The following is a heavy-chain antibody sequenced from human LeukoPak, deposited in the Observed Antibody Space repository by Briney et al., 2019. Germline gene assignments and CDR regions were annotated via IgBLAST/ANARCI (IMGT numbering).Heavy chain of an antibody. J-gene: IGHJ6*03. V-gene: IGHV3-21*04. Sequence: GGSLRLSCAASGFIFSNYGMHWVRQAPGKGLEWVSSISSSSSYIYYADSVKGRFTISRDNSKNTLYLQMNSLRAEDTAVYYCARGYGSGRGYYYYYMDVWGKGTTVTISS. CDR1: GFIFSNYG. CDR3: ARGYGSGRGYYYYYMDV. CDR2: ISSSSSYI. D-gene: IGHD3-10*01.